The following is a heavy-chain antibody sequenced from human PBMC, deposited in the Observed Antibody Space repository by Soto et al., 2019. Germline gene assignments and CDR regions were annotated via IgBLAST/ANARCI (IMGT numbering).Heavy chain of an antibody. Sequence: TGGSLRLSCAASGFTFSSYAMSWVRQAPGKGLEWVSAISGSGGSTYYADSVKGRFTISRDNSKNTLYLQMNSLRAEDTAVYYCAKAHGQWLAEDAFDIWGQGTMVTVSS. V-gene: IGHV3-23*01. CDR2: ISGSGGST. D-gene: IGHD6-19*01. J-gene: IGHJ3*02. CDR1: GFTFSSYA. CDR3: AKAHGQWLAEDAFDI.